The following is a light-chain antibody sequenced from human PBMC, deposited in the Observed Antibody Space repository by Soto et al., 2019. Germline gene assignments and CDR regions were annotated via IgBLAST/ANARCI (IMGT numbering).Light chain of an antibody. CDR2: DAS. Sequence: AIQLTQSPSSLSASVGDTVTITCRASQGIRSALAWYQQKPGKGPKLLIYDASSLESGVPSRFSGSGDGTDFTLTISSLQPEDFATYCCQQFSSYPTTFGQVTRLEI. CDR3: QQFSSYPTT. J-gene: IGKJ5*01. CDR1: QGIRSA. V-gene: IGKV1-13*02.